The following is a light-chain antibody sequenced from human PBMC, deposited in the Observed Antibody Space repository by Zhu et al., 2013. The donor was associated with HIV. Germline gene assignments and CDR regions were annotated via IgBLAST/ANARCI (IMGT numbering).Light chain of an antibody. J-gene: IGKJ2*01. Sequence: DIQVTQSPSTLSTSVGDRVAITCRASRNIGNSLAWYQQTPGKAPKLLIYDASSLESGVPSRFSGSGSGTQFTLTISSLQPDDFADYYCQQYKTYCAFGQGTQLEIK. CDR2: DAS. CDR1: RNIGNS. CDR3: QQYKTYCA. V-gene: IGKV1-5*01.